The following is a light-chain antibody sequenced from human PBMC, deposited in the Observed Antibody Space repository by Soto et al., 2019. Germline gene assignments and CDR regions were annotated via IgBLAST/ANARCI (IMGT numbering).Light chain of an antibody. Sequence: EIVLTQSPATLSLSPGERATLSCRASQSVRSYLAWYQQKPGQPPRLLIYDTSNRATGIPARFSGSGYGTDFTLTISSLDPEDFAVYYCKQRSNWPLVTFGPGTRVDIK. CDR1: QSVRSY. V-gene: IGKV3-11*01. J-gene: IGKJ3*01. CDR2: DTS. CDR3: KQRSNWPLVT.